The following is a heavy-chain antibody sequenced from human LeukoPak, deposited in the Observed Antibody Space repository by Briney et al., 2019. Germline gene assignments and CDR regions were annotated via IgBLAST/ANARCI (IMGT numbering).Heavy chain of an antibody. D-gene: IGHD6-6*01. J-gene: IGHJ4*02. Sequence: SETLSLTCTVSGGSISSYYWSWIRQPPGKGLEWIGYIYYSGSTNCNPSLKSRVTISVDTSKNQFSLKLSSVTAADTAVYYCAREKYSSSSFFDYWGQGTLVTVSS. CDR1: GGSISSYY. V-gene: IGHV4-59*01. CDR3: AREKYSSSSFFDY. CDR2: IYYSGST.